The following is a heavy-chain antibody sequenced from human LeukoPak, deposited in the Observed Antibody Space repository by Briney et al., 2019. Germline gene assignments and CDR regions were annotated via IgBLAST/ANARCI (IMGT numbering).Heavy chain of an antibody. CDR3: ATHSNYYDSSGYKRFDY. CDR1: GYTLTELS. CDR2: FDPEDGET. Sequence: ASVKVSCKVSGYTLTELSMHWVRQAPAKGLAWVGSFDPEDGETIYAQKFQGRVTMTEDTSTDTAYMELSSLRSEDTAVYYCATHSNYYDSSGYKRFDYWGQGTLVTVSS. V-gene: IGHV1-24*01. D-gene: IGHD3-22*01. J-gene: IGHJ4*02.